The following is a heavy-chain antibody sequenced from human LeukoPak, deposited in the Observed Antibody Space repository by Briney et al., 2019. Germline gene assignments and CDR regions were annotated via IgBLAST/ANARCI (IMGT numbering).Heavy chain of an antibody. V-gene: IGHV4-39*01. CDR3: ARQRGFDWLLYGRGYMDV. CDR1: GGSISSSSYY. J-gene: IGHJ6*03. Sequence: SETLSLTCTVSGGSISSSSYYWGWIRQPPGKGLEWIGSIYYSGSTYYNPSLKSRVTISVDTSKNQFSLKLSSVTAADTAVYYCARQRGFDWLLYGRGYMDVWGKGTTVTISS. CDR2: IYYSGST. D-gene: IGHD3-9*01.